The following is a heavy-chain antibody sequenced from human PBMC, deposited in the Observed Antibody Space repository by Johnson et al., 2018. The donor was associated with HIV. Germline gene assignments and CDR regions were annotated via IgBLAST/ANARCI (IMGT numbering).Heavy chain of an antibody. CDR3: TTGATI. J-gene: IGHJ3*02. Sequence: VQLVESGGGLVKPGGSLRLSCAASGFTFNNAWMSWVRQAPGKGLEWVGHIKSKTDGGTTDYAAPVEGRFTISRNDSKNTLYLQMDSLKTEDTAVYYCTTGATIWGQGTVVTVSS. D-gene: IGHD4-17*01. CDR2: IKSKTDGGTT. CDR1: GFTFNNAW. V-gene: IGHV3-15*01.